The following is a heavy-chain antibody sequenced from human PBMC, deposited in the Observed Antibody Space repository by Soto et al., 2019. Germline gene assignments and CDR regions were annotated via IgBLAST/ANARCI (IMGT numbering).Heavy chain of an antibody. CDR2: ISYDGSNK. V-gene: IGHV3-30*18. CDR1: GFPFSIYG. CDR3: AKEFAGYSGSYFGYDYGMDV. J-gene: IGHJ6*02. Sequence: GGSLRLSCAASGFPFSIYGMHLVRQSPGKGLEWVAVISYDGSNKYYADSVKGRFTISRDNSKNTLYLQMNSLRAEETAVYYCAKEFAGYSGSYFGYDYGMDVWGQGTTVPVSS. D-gene: IGHD1-26*01.